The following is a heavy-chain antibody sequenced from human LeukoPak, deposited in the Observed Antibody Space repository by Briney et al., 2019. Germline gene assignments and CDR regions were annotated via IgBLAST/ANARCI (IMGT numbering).Heavy chain of an antibody. V-gene: IGHV4-34*01. D-gene: IGHD3-10*01. CDR3: ARSFLSGKKGDRPPNWFDP. CDR2: INHSGST. Sequence: SETLSLTCAVYGGSFSGYYWSWIRQPPGKGLEWIGEINHSGSTNYNPSLKSRVTISVDPSKNQFSLQLSSVSAAGTAVYYCARSFLSGKKGDRPPNWFDPWGQGTLVSVSS. CDR1: GGSFSGYY. J-gene: IGHJ5*02.